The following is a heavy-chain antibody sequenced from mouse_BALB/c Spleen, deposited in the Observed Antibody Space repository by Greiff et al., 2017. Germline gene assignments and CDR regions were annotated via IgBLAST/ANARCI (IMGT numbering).Heavy chain of an antibody. CDR1: GFDFSRYW. D-gene: IGHD3-2*01. J-gene: IGHJ4*01. CDR2: INPGSSTI. CDR3: ARGDSSGSYAMDY. V-gene: IGHV4-2*02. Sequence: EVKVVESGGGLVQPGGSLNLSCAASGFDFSRYWMSWARQAPGKGQEWIGEINPGSSTINYTPSLKDKFIISRDNAKNTLYLQMSKVRSEDTALYYCARGDSSGSYAMDYWGQGTSVTVSS.